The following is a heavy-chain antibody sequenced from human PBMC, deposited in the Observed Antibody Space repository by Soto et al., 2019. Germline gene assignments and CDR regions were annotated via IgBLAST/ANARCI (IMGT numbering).Heavy chain of an antibody. CDR1: GGSISSGPYS. J-gene: IGHJ5*02. CDR2: IYYSGKT. Sequence: ILSLTCTVSGGSISSGPYSWTWIRQPPGKGLEWLGYIYYSGKTDYNPSLRSRVTISVDRSNNQFSLILTSVTAADSAVYFCARGCSSASCYTGFDPWGQGTLVTVSS. V-gene: IGHV4-30-2*01. D-gene: IGHD2-2*02. CDR3: ARGCSSASCYTGFDP.